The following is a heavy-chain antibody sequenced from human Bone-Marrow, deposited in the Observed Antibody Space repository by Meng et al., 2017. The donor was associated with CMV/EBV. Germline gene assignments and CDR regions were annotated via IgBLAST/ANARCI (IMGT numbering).Heavy chain of an antibody. CDR1: GGSISSTNYY. CDR3: AGAHEDGSGWYER. V-gene: IGHV4-39*07. D-gene: IGHD6-19*01. J-gene: IGHJ4*02. Sequence: SETLSLTCTVSGGSISSTNYYWAWIRQSPGKGLEWVGTIHYSAGTYYHPSHQSRVNLSRDMSKNQLSLKLSSVTAADTAIYYCAGAHEDGSGWYERWGRGMLVTVSS. CDR2: IHYSAGT.